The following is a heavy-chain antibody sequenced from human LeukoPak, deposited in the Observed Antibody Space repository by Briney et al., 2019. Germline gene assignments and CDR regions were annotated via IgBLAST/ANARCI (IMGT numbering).Heavy chain of an antibody. J-gene: IGHJ5*02. D-gene: IGHD1-20*01. CDR3: ASIISLTGTITS. CDR2: IYHSGST. CDR1: GYSISSGYY. Sequence: PSETLSLTCAVSGYSISSGYYWGWIRQPPGKGLEWIGSIYHSGSTYYNPSLKSRVTISVDTSKNQFSLKLSSMTAADTAVYYCASIISLTGTITSWGQGTLVTVSS. V-gene: IGHV4-38-2*01.